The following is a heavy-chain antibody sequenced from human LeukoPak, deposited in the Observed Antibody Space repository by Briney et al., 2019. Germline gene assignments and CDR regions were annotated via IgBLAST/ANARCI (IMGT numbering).Heavy chain of an antibody. Sequence: ASVKVSCKASGYTFTSYAMHWVRQAPGQRLEWMGWINAGNGDTKYSQKFQGRVTITRDTSASTVYMELSSLRSEDTAVYYCARERSNSRIVLIPAATPVGYWGQGTLVTVSS. V-gene: IGHV1-3*01. CDR1: GYTFTSYA. CDR3: ARERSNSRIVLIPAATPVGY. CDR2: INAGNGDT. J-gene: IGHJ4*02. D-gene: IGHD2-2*01.